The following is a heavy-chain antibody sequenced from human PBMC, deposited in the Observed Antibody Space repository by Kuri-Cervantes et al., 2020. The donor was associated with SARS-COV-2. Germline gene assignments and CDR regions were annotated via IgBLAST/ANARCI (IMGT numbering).Heavy chain of an antibody. CDR1: GFTFSDHD. J-gene: IGHJ4*02. D-gene: IGHD1-1*01. CDR2: IRKKLILYTP. Sequence: GESLKISCAASGFTFSDHDMDWVRQTPGKGLEWVGRIRKKLILYTPEYAASVKGRFTISRDDSMISLFLQMNRLKTEDTAVYYCARPSLEHFESSGQGTLVTVSS. V-gene: IGHV3-72*01. CDR3: ARPSLEHFES.